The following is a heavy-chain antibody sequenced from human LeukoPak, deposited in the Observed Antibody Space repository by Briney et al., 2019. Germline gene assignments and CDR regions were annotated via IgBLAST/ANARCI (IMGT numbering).Heavy chain of an antibody. CDR2: ISGSGGST. V-gene: IGHV3-23*01. D-gene: IGHD6-13*01. CDR3: AKERRESSSWYGVVFDY. J-gene: IGHJ4*02. Sequence: GGSLRLSCAASGFTFSSYAMSWVRQAPGKGLEWVSGISGSGGSTYYADSVKGRFTISRDNSKNTVYLQMNSLRAEDTAVYYCAKERRESSSWYGVVFDYWGQGTLVTVSS. CDR1: GFTFSSYA.